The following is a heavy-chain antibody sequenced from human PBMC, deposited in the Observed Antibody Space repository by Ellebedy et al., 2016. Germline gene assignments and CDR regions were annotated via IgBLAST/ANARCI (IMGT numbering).Heavy chain of an antibody. D-gene: IGHD1-26*01. V-gene: IGHV3-9*01. Sequence: SLKISCAASGFNFDDYAMHWVRQAPGKGLEWVSGITWNSRTIAYADSVRGRFTVSRDNAKNSLYLQMNSLKFEDTALYYCARDKSASDYGWFDPWGQGTLVIVSS. CDR1: GFNFDDYA. CDR3: ARDKSASDYGWFDP. CDR2: ITWNSRTI. J-gene: IGHJ5*02.